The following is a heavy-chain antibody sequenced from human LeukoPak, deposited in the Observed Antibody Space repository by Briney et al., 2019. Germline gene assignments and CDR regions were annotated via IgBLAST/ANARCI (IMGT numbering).Heavy chain of an antibody. CDR3: ARQRCDYSNCYFDY. D-gene: IGHD4-11*01. CDR2: IYPGDSDT. Sequence: GESLKISCKGSGYSLTSYWIGWVRQMPGKGLEWMGIIYPGDSDTRYSPSFQGQVTISADKSISTAYLQWSSLKASDTAMYYCARQRCDYSNCYFDYWGRGTLLTVSS. CDR1: GYSLTSYW. J-gene: IGHJ4*02. V-gene: IGHV5-51*01.